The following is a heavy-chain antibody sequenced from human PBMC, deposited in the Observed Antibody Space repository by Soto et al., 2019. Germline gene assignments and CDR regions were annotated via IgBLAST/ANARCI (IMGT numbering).Heavy chain of an antibody. CDR3: ARGGSSSDNGMDV. Sequence: EVQLVESGGGLVQPGGSLRLSCAASGFTFSTYSMYWVRQAPGKGLEWVSYISSRSYTIYYVDSVKGRFTISRDNAKNSLYLQMNSLRDEDTAVYYCARGGSSSDNGMDVWGQGTTVTVSS. V-gene: IGHV3-48*02. J-gene: IGHJ6*02. CDR1: GFTFSTYS. D-gene: IGHD6-6*01. CDR2: ISSRSYTI.